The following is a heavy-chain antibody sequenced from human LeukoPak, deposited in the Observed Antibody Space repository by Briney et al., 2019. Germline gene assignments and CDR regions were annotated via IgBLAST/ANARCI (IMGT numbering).Heavy chain of an antibody. Sequence: SETLSLTCTVSGGSISSYYWSWIRQPPGKGLEWIGEINHSGSTNYNPSLKSRVTISVDTSKNQFSLKLSSVTAADTAVYYCASASRDGYNSHAFDIWGQGTMVTVSS. CDR2: INHSGST. J-gene: IGHJ3*02. D-gene: IGHD5-24*01. V-gene: IGHV4-34*01. CDR3: ASASRDGYNSHAFDI. CDR1: GGSISSYY.